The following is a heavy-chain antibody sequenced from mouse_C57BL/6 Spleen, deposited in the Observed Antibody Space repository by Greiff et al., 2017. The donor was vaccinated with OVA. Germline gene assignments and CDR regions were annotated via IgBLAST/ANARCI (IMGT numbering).Heavy chain of an antibody. J-gene: IGHJ3*01. V-gene: IGHV1-61*01. Sequence: VQLKQSGAELVRPGSSVKLSCKASGYTFTSYWMDWVKQRPGQGLEWICNIYPSDSDTHYNQKFKDTATLTVDKSSSTAYMELSSLTSETSAVYYCERSADGYYPYWGQGTLVTVSA. CDR2: IYPSDSDT. CDR1: GYTFTSYW. CDR3: ERSADGYYPY. D-gene: IGHD2-3*01.